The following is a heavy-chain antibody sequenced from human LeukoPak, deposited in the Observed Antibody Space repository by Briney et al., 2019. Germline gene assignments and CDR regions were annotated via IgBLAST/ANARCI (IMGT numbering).Heavy chain of an antibody. V-gene: IGHV4-4*07. J-gene: IGHJ4*02. CDR2: IYTSGTT. CDR3: ARANYDGSDY. Sequence: SETLSLTCTVSGGSISSYYWSWIRQPAEKGLEWIGRIYTSGTTNYNPSLKSRVTTSVDTSKNQFSLKMRSVTAADTAVYYCARANYDGSDYWGQGTLVTVSS. CDR1: GGSISSYY. D-gene: IGHD3-22*01.